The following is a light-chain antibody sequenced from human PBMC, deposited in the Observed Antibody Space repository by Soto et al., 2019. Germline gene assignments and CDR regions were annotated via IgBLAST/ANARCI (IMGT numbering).Light chain of an antibody. V-gene: IGKV2D-29*01. Sequence: DIVMTQTPLSLSVTPGQPAAISCKSSQSLLHSNGKTYLYWYLQKPGQPPQLLIYEVSNRFSGGPGWFSWRGAGDNFPLKIRRVEAEDVWDYYCMQSLQFPLTFGGGTKVEIK. J-gene: IGKJ4*01. CDR3: MQSLQFPLT. CDR2: EVS. CDR1: QSLLHSNGKTY.